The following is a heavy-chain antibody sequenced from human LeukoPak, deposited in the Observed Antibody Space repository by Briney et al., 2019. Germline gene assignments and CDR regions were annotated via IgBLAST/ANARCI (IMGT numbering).Heavy chain of an antibody. V-gene: IGHV3-23*01. Sequence: QPGGSLRLSCAASGFTFSSYAMSRVRQAPGKGLQWVSAISGSAGSTYYADSVKGRFTISRDNSKNTLYLQMNSLRAEDTAVYYCASYDVLTGYSRHPLKRWGQGTLVTVSS. J-gene: IGHJ4*02. D-gene: IGHD3-9*01. CDR1: GFTFSSYA. CDR3: ASYDVLTGYSRHPLKR. CDR2: ISGSAGST.